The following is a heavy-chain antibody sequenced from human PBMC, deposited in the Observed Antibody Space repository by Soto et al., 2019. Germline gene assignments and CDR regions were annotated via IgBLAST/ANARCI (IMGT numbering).Heavy chain of an antibody. CDR3: ASGGYDFLLNYGMDV. Sequence: SETLSLTCTVSGGSISSGGYYWSWIRQHPWKGLEWIGYIYYSGSTYYNPSLKSRVTISVDTSKNQFSLKLSSVTAADTAVYYCASGGYDFLLNYGMDVWGQGTTVTVSS. J-gene: IGHJ6*02. CDR2: IYYSGST. V-gene: IGHV4-31*03. D-gene: IGHD5-12*01. CDR1: GGSISSGGYY.